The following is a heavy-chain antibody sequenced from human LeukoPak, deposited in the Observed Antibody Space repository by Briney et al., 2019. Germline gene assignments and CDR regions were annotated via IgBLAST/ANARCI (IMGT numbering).Heavy chain of an antibody. Sequence: ASVKVSCKASGYTFTSYGINWVRQAPGRGLEWMGRISAYNGNTNYAQKFQGRVTMTTDTSTTTAYMELRSLRYDDTAVYYCARETSAYYSADYWGQGTLVTVSS. CDR2: ISAYNGNT. D-gene: IGHD3-22*01. J-gene: IGHJ4*02. CDR1: GYTFTSYG. V-gene: IGHV1-18*01. CDR3: ARETSAYYSADY.